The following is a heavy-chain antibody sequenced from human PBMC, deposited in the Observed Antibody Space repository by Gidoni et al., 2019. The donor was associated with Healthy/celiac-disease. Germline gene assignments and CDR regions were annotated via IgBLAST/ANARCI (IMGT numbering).Heavy chain of an antibody. CDR1: GGSISSYY. D-gene: IGHD3-9*01. CDR2: IYYRGST. V-gene: IGHV4-59*08. CDR3: ARLAHYDILTGYP. Sequence: QVQLQESGPGLVKHSETLSPTCTVSGGSISSYYWSWIRQPPGKGLEWIGYIYYRGSTNYNPSLTSRVTISVDTSKNQFSLKLSSVTAADTAVYSCARLAHYDILTGYPWGQGTLVTVSS. J-gene: IGHJ5*02.